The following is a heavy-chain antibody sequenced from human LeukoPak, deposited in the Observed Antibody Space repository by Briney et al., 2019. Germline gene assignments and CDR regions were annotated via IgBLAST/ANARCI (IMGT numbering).Heavy chain of an antibody. CDR2: ISGRTNTV. CDR1: GFTFSSYS. D-gene: IGHD6-13*01. V-gene: IGHV3-48*02. Sequence: PGGSLRLSCAGSGFTFSSYSMNWVRQAPGKGLVWVSYISGRTNTVYYADSVKGRFTISRDNAKNSLYLQMHSLRDEDTAVYYCARDYSNNWYEGYFDYWGQGTLVTVSS. CDR3: ARDYSNNWYEGYFDY. J-gene: IGHJ4*02.